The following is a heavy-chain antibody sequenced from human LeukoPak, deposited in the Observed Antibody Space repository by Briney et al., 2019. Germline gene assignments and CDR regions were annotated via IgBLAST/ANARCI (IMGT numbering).Heavy chain of an antibody. J-gene: IGHJ6*02. CDR2: ITIDGSST. CDR3: TRDRFYAMDA. CDR1: GVTSRNSW. Sequence: GGSLRLSCAASGVTSRNSWMHWVRQAPGKGLVWVSRITIDGSSTTYADSVKGRYTISRDSAKNTLYLQMNSLGAEDTGVYYCTRDRFYAMDAWGQGTTVTVSS. V-gene: IGHV3-74*03.